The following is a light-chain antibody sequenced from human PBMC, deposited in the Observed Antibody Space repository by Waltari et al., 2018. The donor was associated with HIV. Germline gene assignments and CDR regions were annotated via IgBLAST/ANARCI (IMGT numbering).Light chain of an antibody. CDR1: RDLTTN. CDR2: DAS. V-gene: IGKV3-15*01. Sequence: VVTQSPSTLSVSPGETATHSARASRDLTTNLAWFQQRPGQSPRVLIYDASTRVTGIPGSFSGSGSGTQFTLTIANFQSEDFAVYYCQQYYTWQYTFGRGAKVEI. CDR3: QQYYTWQYT. J-gene: IGKJ2*01.